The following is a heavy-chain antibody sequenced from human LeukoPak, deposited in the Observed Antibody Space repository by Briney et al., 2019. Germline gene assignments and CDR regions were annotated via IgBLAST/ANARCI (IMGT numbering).Heavy chain of an antibody. J-gene: IGHJ4*02. CDR3: ARAPHFFDTSGSRXXFDX. Sequence: SETLSLTFTGSDYSIISGYYCGWIRQPPGKGLEWIGSIYYSGDTYYIPSLMGRVTISVDTSKNQFSLNLSSVTAADTAVYYCARAPHFFDTSGSRXXFDXXXQGXLVTVX. CDR2: IYYSGDT. CDR1: DYSIISGYY. D-gene: IGHD3-22*01. V-gene: IGHV4-38-2*02.